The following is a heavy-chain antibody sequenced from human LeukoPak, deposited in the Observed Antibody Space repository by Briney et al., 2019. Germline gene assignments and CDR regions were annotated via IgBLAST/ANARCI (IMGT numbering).Heavy chain of an antibody. CDR1: GGSISSSSYY. Sequence: SETLSLTCTVSGGSISSSSYYWGWIRQPPGKGLEWIGEINHSGSTNYNPSLKSRVTISVDTSKNQFSLKLSSVTAADTAVYYCARNRRSGSSSAYLDYWGQGTLVTVSS. CDR3: ARNRRSGSSSAYLDY. D-gene: IGHD6-6*01. CDR2: INHSGST. J-gene: IGHJ4*02. V-gene: IGHV4-39*07.